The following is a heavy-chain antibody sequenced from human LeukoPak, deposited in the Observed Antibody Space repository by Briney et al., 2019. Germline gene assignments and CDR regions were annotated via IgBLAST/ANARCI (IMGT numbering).Heavy chain of an antibody. D-gene: IGHD2-21*02. CDR1: GGSISSYY. Sequence: PSETLSLTCTVSGGSISSYYWSWIRQPAGKGLEWIGRIYTSGSTNYNPSLKSRVTMSVDTSKNQFPLKLSSVTAADTAVYYCARVKGDLTTNWFDPWGQGTLVTVSS. V-gene: IGHV4-4*07. CDR3: ARVKGDLTTNWFDP. CDR2: IYTSGST. J-gene: IGHJ5*02.